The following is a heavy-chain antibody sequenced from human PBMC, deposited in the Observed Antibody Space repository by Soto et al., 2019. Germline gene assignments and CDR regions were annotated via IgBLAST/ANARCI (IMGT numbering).Heavy chain of an antibody. J-gene: IGHJ5*02. V-gene: IGHV3-21*01. CDR2: ISISGSYI. CDR3: AKLPWEVAPS. Sequence: GGSLRLSCAASGFSFSSYGMNWFRQAPGKGLEWVSSISISGSYISYADSVKGRFIISRDNARNTVYLQMNSLEAEDTAVYYCAKLPWEVAPSWGQGTLVTVSS. CDR1: GFSFSSYG. D-gene: IGHD1-26*01.